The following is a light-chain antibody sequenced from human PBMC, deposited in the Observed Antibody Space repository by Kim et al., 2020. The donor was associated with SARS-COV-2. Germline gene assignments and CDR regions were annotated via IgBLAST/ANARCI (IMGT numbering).Light chain of an antibody. CDR3: QQYGSSLLT. J-gene: IGKJ4*01. Sequence: LSPGERATPSCRASQSVSSSYLAWYQQKPGQAPRLLIYGASSRATGIPDRFSGSGSGTDFTLTISRLEPEDFAVYYCQQYGSSLLTFGGGTKVEI. CDR1: QSVSSSY. V-gene: IGKV3-20*01. CDR2: GAS.